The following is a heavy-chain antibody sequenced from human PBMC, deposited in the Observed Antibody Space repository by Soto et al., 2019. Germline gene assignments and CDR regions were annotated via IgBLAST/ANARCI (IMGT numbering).Heavy chain of an antibody. CDR3: ARGYCGSSSTCYVAWFDP. CDR2: IYSGGTT. V-gene: IGHV3-66*01. Sequence: EVQLVESGGDLVQPGGSLRLSCAASGFTVSSNYMSWVRQAPGKGLEWVSLIYSGGTTYYTDSVKGRFIISRDNSNNTVYLHMNSLRVEDTAVYYCARGYCGSSSTCYVAWFDPWGQGTLVTVSS. J-gene: IGHJ5*02. D-gene: IGHD2-2*01. CDR1: GFTVSSNY.